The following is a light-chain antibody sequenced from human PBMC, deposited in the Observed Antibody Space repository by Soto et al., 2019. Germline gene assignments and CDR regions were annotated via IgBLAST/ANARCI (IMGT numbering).Light chain of an antibody. CDR1: SSNIGTNT. CDR3: AAWDDSLNGDV. Sequence: QSVLTQPPSASATPGQRVTISCSGASSNIGTNTVNWYQQLPGTAPKLLIYSNNERPSGVPNRLSGSKSGTSASLAISGLQSEDEADYYCAAWDDSLNGDVFGTGTKLTVL. J-gene: IGLJ1*01. CDR2: SNN. V-gene: IGLV1-44*01.